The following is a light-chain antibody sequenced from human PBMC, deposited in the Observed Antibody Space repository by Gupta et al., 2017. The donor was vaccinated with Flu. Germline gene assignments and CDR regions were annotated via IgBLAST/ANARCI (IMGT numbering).Light chain of an antibody. CDR2: GNA. Sequence: QSVLTQPPSVSGAQGKRVTIACTVSSSKIGAGFDVHWYQQLPGAAPKLLISGNANRPSGVPDRFSGSKSGTSASLAITVLQSEDDADYYCQSFDNSLSVSVFCGWTKLTVL. CDR3: QSFDNSLSVSV. CDR1: SSKIGAGFD. V-gene: IGLV1-40*01. J-gene: IGLJ3*02.